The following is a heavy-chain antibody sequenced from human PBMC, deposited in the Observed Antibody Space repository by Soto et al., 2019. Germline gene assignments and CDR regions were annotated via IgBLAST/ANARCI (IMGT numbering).Heavy chain of an antibody. CDR3: ARGRFLEWSGSWFNP. CDR1: GGSISSYY. V-gene: IGHV4-4*07. D-gene: IGHD3-3*01. Sequence: SETLSLTCTVSGGSISSYYWSWIRQPAGKGLERIGRLYTSGSTNYNPSLKSRVTMSVDTSKNQFSLKLSSVTAADTAVDYCARGRFLEWSGSWFNPWGQGTLVTVSS. CDR2: LYTSGST. J-gene: IGHJ5*02.